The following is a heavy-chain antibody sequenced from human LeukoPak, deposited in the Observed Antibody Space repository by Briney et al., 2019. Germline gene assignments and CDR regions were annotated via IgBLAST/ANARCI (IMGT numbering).Heavy chain of an antibody. V-gene: IGHV4-39*01. J-gene: IGHJ4*02. Sequence: PSETLSLTCTVSGGSISSSSYYWGWIRQPPGKGLEWIGSIYYSGSTYYNPSLKSRVTISVDTSKNQFSLKLNSVTAADTAVYYCAGGYCSGGSCYSDYWGQGTLVTVSS. D-gene: IGHD2-15*01. CDR2: IYYSGST. CDR3: AGGYCSGGSCYSDY. CDR1: GGSISSSSYY.